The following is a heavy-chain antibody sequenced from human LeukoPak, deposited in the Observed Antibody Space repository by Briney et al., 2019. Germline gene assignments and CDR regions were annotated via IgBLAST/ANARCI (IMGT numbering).Heavy chain of an antibody. CDR2: IYYSGGT. J-gene: IGHJ3*02. CDR3: ARDGRDDYGYAFDI. Sequence: SETLSLTCTVSGGSISSYYWSWIRQPPGKGLEWIGYIYYSGGTNYNPSLKSRVTISVDTSKNQFSLKLSSVTAADTAVYYCARDGRDDYGYAFDIWGQGTMVTVSS. D-gene: IGHD4-17*01. V-gene: IGHV4-59*01. CDR1: GGSISSYY.